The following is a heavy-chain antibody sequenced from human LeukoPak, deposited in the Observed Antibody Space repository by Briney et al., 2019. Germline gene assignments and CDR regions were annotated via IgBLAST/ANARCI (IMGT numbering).Heavy chain of an antibody. V-gene: IGHV4-39*01. CDR2: IYYSGST. CDR1: GGSISSSSYY. CDR3: ARRYCSSTSCCFDY. Sequence: SETLSLTCTVSGGSISSSSYYWGWIRQPPGKGLEWIGSIYYSGSTYYNPSLKSRVTISVDTSKNQFSLKLSSVTAADTAVYYCARRYCSSTSCCFDYWGQGTLVTVSS. D-gene: IGHD2-2*01. J-gene: IGHJ4*02.